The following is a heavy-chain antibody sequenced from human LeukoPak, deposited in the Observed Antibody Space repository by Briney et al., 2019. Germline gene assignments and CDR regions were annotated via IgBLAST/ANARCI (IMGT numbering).Heavy chain of an antibody. CDR3: ARAVAAAGTGFDY. D-gene: IGHD6-13*01. Sequence: GGSLRLSCAASGFTVSLYYMTWVRQAPGKGLEWVSVIYSGGPTYYADSVKGRFTISRDNSKNTVYLQMNSLRAEDTAVYYCARAVAAAGTGFDYWGQGTLVTVSS. CDR1: GFTVSLYY. CDR2: IYSGGPT. V-gene: IGHV3-53*01. J-gene: IGHJ4*02.